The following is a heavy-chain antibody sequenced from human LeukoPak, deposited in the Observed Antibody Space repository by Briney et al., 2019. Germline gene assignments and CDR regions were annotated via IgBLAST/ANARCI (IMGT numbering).Heavy chain of an antibody. Sequence: GASVKVSCKASGHTFTSYYMHWVRQAPGQGLEWMGIINPSGGSTSYAQKFQGRVTMTRDTSTSTVYMELSSLRSEDTAVYYCARWYNPTGGFDYWGQGTLVTVSS. J-gene: IGHJ4*02. V-gene: IGHV1-46*01. CDR2: INPSGGST. CDR3: ARWYNPTGGFDY. D-gene: IGHD1-14*01. CDR1: GHTFTSYY.